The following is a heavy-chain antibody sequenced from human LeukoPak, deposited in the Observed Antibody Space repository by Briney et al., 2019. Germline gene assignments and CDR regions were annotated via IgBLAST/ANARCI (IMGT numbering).Heavy chain of an antibody. V-gene: IGHV4-59*01. J-gene: IGHJ4*02. D-gene: IGHD3-9*01. CDR3: ARELSRLTGLDY. Sequence: SETLSLTCTVSGGSISSYYWSWIRQTPGKGLEWIGYIYYSGSTNYNPSLKSRVTISVDTSKNQFSLKLSSVTAADTAVYYCARELSRLTGLDYWGQRTLVTVSS. CDR1: GGSISSYY. CDR2: IYYSGST.